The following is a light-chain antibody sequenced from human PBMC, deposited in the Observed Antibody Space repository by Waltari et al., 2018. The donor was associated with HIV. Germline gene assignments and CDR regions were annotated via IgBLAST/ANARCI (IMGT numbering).Light chain of an antibody. J-gene: IGKJ2*01. CDR3: DQYHTTPYT. Sequence: DIVMTQSPESLTVSLGERATISCKSSQSILSSSGNKYFLAWYQQKPGQPPQSPIYWASTRAAGVPALVSGSDSGTDVTLTISSLRAEDVAVYYCDQYHTTPYTFGQGTKLEI. CDR1: QSILSSSGNKYF. CDR2: WAS. V-gene: IGKV4-1*01.